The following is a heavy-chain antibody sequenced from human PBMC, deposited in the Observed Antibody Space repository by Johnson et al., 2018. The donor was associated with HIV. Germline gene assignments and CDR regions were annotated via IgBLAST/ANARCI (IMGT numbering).Heavy chain of an antibody. J-gene: IGHJ3*02. V-gene: IGHV3-74*01. CDR1: GFTFSRYW. CDR2: IKSDGRST. D-gene: IGHD1-26*01. Sequence: VQLVESGGGLVQPGGSLRLSCAASGFTFSRYWMDWVRQAPGQGLVWVSRIKSDGRSTAYAASVKGRFTISRDNAKNSLHLQMNSLKTEDTAVYYCTTDPYGGRRDAFEIWGQGTMVTVSS. CDR3: TTDPYGGRRDAFEI.